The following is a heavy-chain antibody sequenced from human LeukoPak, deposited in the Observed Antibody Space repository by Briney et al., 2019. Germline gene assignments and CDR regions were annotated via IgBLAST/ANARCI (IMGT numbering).Heavy chain of an antibody. J-gene: IGHJ4*02. Sequence: PGGSLRLSCAASGFTFSSYGMHWVRQPPGKGLEGVAVTWYDGSNKYYADSVKGRFTISRDNSKNTLYLQMNSLRAEDTAVYYCAKGFLAGYSYIDYWGQGTLVTVSS. CDR3: AKGFLAGYSYIDY. CDR2: TWYDGSNK. CDR1: GFTFSSYG. V-gene: IGHV3-33*06. D-gene: IGHD3-22*01.